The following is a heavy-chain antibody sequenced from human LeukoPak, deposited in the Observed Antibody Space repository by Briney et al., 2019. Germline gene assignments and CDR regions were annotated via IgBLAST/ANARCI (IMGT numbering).Heavy chain of an antibody. D-gene: IGHD1-26*01. CDR1: GFTFSSYW. Sequence: AGGSLRLSCAASGFTFSSYWMSWVRQAPGKGLEWVANIKQDGSEKYYVDSVKGRFTISRDNAKNSLYLQMNSLRAEDTAVYYCARTWGGSYPPDAFDIWGQGTMVTVSS. CDR2: IKQDGSEK. CDR3: ARTWGGSYPPDAFDI. J-gene: IGHJ3*02. V-gene: IGHV3-7*01.